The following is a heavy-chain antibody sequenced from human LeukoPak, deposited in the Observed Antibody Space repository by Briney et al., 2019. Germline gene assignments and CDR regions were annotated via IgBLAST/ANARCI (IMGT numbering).Heavy chain of an antibody. CDR3: AKEGELLGWYYFDY. CDR2: ISGSGGST. D-gene: IGHD1-26*01. V-gene: IGHV3-23*01. J-gene: IGHJ4*02. Sequence: PGGSLRLSCEASGFTFSTYGMSWVRQAPGKGLEWVSAISGSGGSTYYADSVKSRFTISRDNSKNTLYLQMNSLRAEDTAVYYCAKEGELLGWYYFDYWGQGTLVTVSS. CDR1: GFTFSTYG.